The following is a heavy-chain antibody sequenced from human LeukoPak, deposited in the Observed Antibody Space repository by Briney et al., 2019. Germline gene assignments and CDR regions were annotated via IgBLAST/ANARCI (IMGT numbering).Heavy chain of an antibody. J-gene: IGHJ4*02. D-gene: IGHD5-18*01. Sequence: GGSLRLSCAASGFTFSSYWMHWVRHTPGKGLVWVSRIKSDGSSTSYADSVKGRFTISRDNAKNTLYLQMNSLRAEDTAVYYCARDGYSFGHDFDYWGQGTLVAVSS. CDR3: ARDGYSFGHDFDY. V-gene: IGHV3-74*01. CDR2: IKSDGSST. CDR1: GFTFSSYW.